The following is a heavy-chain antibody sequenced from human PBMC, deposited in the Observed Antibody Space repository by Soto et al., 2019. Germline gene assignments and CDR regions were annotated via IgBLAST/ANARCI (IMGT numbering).Heavy chain of an antibody. CDR1: GYTFTNYY. D-gene: IGHD3-22*01. CDR2: INPSSGAT. J-gene: IGHJ5*02. Sequence: QVQLVQSGAEVKKPGASVKVSCKGTGYTFTNYYMHWVRQAPGQGLEWMGTINPSSGATDYAQKFQGRVTMTSDTSTSTVYMELSSLRSEDTAVYYCVLYSYDSQGYIDPWGHGTLVTVSS. V-gene: IGHV1-46*01. CDR3: VLYSYDSQGYIDP.